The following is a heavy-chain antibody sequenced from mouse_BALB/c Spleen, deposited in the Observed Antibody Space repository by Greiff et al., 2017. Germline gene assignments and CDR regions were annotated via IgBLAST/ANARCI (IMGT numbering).Heavy chain of an antibody. CDR3: TRDGDYGSPFAY. Sequence: EVQRVESGGGLVKPGGSLKLSCAASGFTFSSYTMSWVRQTPEKRLEWVATISSGGSYTYYPDSVKGRFTISRDNAKNTLYLQMSSLKSEDTAMYYCTRDGDYGSPFAYWGQGTLVTVSA. CDR2: ISSGGSYT. CDR1: GFTFSSYT. D-gene: IGHD1-1*01. J-gene: IGHJ3*01. V-gene: IGHV5-6-4*01.